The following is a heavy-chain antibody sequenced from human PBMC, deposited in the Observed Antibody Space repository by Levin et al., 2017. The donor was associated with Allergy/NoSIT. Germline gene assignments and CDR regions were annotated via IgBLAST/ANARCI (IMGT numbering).Heavy chain of an antibody. CDR3: ASGIRLVGRYDY. J-gene: IGHJ4*02. CDR1: GGSFSGYY. V-gene: IGHV4-34*01. Sequence: NTSETLSLTCAVYGGSFSGYYWSWIRQPPGKGLEWIGEINHSGSTNYNPSLKSRVTISVDTSKNQFSLKLSSVTAADTAVYYCASGIRLVGRYDYWGQGTLVTVSS. D-gene: IGHD1-26*01. CDR2: INHSGST.